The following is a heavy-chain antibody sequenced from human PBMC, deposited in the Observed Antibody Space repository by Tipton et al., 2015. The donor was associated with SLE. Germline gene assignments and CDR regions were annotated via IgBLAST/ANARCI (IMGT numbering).Heavy chain of an antibody. D-gene: IGHD6-13*01. Sequence: TLSLTCSVSGVSISSTIDYWAWIRQPPGKGLEWIGSIYYSGTSYFNPSLKSRVTISVDTSKNQFSLKLTSVTAADTAFYYCARQTGAGGNIPDSWGQGTLVTVSP. CDR3: ARQTGAGGNIPDS. CDR2: IYYSGTS. J-gene: IGHJ4*02. V-gene: IGHV4-39*07. CDR1: GVSISSTIDY.